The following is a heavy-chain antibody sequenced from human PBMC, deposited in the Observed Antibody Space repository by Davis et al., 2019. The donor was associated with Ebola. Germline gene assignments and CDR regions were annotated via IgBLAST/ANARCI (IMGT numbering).Heavy chain of an antibody. CDR1: GYTFTGYY. Sequence: ASVKVSCKASGYTFTGYYVHWVRQAPGQGLEWMGRINPNSGITNYAQKFQGRVTMTRDTSISTAYMDLSRLTSDDTAVYYCAITMIVVVDAFDIWGQGTMVTVSS. V-gene: IGHV1-2*06. CDR2: INPNSGIT. D-gene: IGHD3-22*01. J-gene: IGHJ3*02. CDR3: AITMIVVVDAFDI.